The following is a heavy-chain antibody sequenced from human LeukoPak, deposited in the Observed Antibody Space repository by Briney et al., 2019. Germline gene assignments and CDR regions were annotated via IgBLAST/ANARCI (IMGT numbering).Heavy chain of an antibody. CDR1: GFTFSSYG. J-gene: IGHJ1*01. CDR3: ARGDFRDILTGYYIVPKGAEYFQH. V-gene: IGHV3-33*01. D-gene: IGHD3-9*01. CDR2: IWYDGSNK. Sequence: GGSLRLSYAASGFTFSSYGMHWVRKAPGKGLEWVAVIWYDGSNKYYADSVKGRFTISRDNSKNTLYLQMNSLRAEDTAVYYCARGDFRDILTGYYIVPKGAEYFQHWGQGTLVTVSS.